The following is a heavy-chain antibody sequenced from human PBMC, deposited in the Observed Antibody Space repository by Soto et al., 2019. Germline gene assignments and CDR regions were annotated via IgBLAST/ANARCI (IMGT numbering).Heavy chain of an antibody. CDR3: ARNRLGGAVAGPAYYYGMDV. V-gene: IGHV1-69*13. J-gene: IGHJ6*02. CDR2: IIPIFGTA. D-gene: IGHD3-16*01. Sequence: GASVKVSCKASGGTFSSYAISWVRQAPGQGLEWMGGIIPIFGTANYAQKFQGRVTITADESTSTAYMELSSLRSEDTAVYYCARNRLGGAVAGPAYYYGMDVWGQGTTVTGS. CDR1: GGTFSSYA.